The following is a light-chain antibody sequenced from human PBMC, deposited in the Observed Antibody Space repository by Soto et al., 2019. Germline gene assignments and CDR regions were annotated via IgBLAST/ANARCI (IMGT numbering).Light chain of an antibody. CDR2: GAF. CDR1: QSVSSD. J-gene: IGKJ4*01. CDR3: QQYNDWPLT. V-gene: IGKV3-15*01. Sequence: EIVMTQSPATLSMFPGDRATLSCRASQSVSSDLGWYQQKPGQAPRLLIHGAFIRAAGVPARFSGSGSGTEFTLTISSLQSEDSAVYYCQQYNDWPLTFGGGTKVEIQ.